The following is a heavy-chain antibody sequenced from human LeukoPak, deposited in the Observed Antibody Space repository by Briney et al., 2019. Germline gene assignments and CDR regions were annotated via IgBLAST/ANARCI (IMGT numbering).Heavy chain of an antibody. CDR1: GFTFSNYA. V-gene: IGHV3-30*04. CDR3: ARDRIGKYSIDY. J-gene: IGHJ4*02. CDR2: ISDNGLRT. D-gene: IGHD2-15*01. Sequence: PVRSLRLSCAATGFTFSNYAIHWGRQAPGKGLEWVAFISDNGLRTYYLESVKGLFTISRDDSKNTLYLQMNSLRVEDTAVYYCARDRIGKYSIDYWGQGTLVTVSS.